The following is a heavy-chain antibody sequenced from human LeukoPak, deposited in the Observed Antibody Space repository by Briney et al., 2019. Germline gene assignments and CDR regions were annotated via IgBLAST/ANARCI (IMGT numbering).Heavy chain of an antibody. J-gene: IGHJ4*02. D-gene: IGHD1-7*01. CDR2: IYYSGST. V-gene: IGHV4-39*07. CDR3: ARLYGNYQNYFDY. Sequence: SETLSLTCTVSGGSISSSSYYWGWIRLPPGKGLEWIGNIYYSGSTYYNPSLKSRVTISVDTSKNQFSLKLRSVTAADTAVYYCARLYGNYQNYFDYWGQGTLVTVSS. CDR1: GGSISSSSYY.